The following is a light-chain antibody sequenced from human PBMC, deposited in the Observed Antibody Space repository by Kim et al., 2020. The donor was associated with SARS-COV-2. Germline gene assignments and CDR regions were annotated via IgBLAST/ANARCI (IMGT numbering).Light chain of an antibody. CDR2: EDN. CDR1: KLGNKF. J-gene: IGLJ2*01. CDR3: QTWDNSAVI. Sequence: SVSAGQTASITCSGDKLGNKFASWYQVKPGQSPLLVIYEDNKRPSGIPERISGSNSGNTATLTISGTQAMDEADYYCQTWDNSAVIFGGGTQLTVL. V-gene: IGLV3-1*01.